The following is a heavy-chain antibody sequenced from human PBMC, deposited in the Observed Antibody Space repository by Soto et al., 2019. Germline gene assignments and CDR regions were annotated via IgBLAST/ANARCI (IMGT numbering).Heavy chain of an antibody. CDR1: YA. J-gene: IGHJ5*02. Sequence: YAMNWVRQAPGKGLELISVISNSGHSAYYADSVKGRFTISRDNSKNTLYLQIKSLRAEDTAAYYCAKGGPTFVNYFGPWGQGTLVTVSS. CDR2: ISNSGHSA. V-gene: IGHV3-23*01. CDR3: AKGGPTFVNYFGP. D-gene: IGHD5-12*01.